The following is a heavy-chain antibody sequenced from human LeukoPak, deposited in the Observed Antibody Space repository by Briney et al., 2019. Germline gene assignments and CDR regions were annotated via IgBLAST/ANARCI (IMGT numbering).Heavy chain of an antibody. CDR3: ARFISWNDSGFDY. Sequence: SETLSLTCAVYGVSFSGYYWSWIRQPPGKGLEWIGEINHSGSTNYNPSLKSRVTISVDTSKNQFSLKLSSVTAADTAVYYCARFISWNDSGFDYWGQGTLVTVSS. V-gene: IGHV4-34*01. J-gene: IGHJ4*02. D-gene: IGHD1-1*01. CDR2: INHSGST. CDR1: GVSFSGYY.